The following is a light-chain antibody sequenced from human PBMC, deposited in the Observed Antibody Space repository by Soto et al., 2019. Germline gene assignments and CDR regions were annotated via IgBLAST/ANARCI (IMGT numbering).Light chain of an antibody. CDR3: QQYGSSPWT. CDR1: QSVSSSY. Sequence: EIVLTQSPGTLSLSPGERATLSCRASQSVSSSYLDWYQQKPGQAPRLLIYGASSRATGIPDRFSGSGSGTDFTLTISRLEPEDFAVYYCQQYGSSPWTFGKGPRWKSN. J-gene: IGKJ1*01. V-gene: IGKV3-20*01. CDR2: GAS.